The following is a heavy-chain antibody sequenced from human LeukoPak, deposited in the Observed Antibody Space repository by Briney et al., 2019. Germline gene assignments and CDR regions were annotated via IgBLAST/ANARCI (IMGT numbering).Heavy chain of an antibody. Sequence: GGSLRLSCAASGFSFITYAMNWVRQAPGEGLEWVSGISGTGSAVGYADSVKGRFTVSRDTSKRTVYLQMSGLRVDDTATYYCVKGSGTHYYFYYMDVWGKGTPVTVSS. CDR1: GFSFITYA. D-gene: IGHD1-26*01. CDR3: VKGSGTHYYFYYMDV. CDR2: ISGTGSAV. J-gene: IGHJ6*03. V-gene: IGHV3-48*03.